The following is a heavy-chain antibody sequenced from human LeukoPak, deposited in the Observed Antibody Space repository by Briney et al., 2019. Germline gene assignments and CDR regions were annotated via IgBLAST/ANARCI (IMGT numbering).Heavy chain of an antibody. CDR2: INSDGSNT. Sequence: GGSLRLSCAASGFTFSSYWMHWARQAPGKGLVWASRINSDGSNTTYADSVKGRFTIARDNAKNTLYLQMNSLRPEDTAVYYCARDVDYHVTSECFDYWGQGTLVTVSS. CDR3: ARDVDYHVTSECFDY. V-gene: IGHV3-74*03. J-gene: IGHJ4*02. CDR1: GFTFSSYW. D-gene: IGHD3-22*01.